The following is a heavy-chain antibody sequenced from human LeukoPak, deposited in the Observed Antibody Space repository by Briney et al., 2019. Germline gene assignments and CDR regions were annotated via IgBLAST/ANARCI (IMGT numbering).Heavy chain of an antibody. CDR2: MNPNSGNT. Sequence: ASVKVSCKASGYTFTSYDINWVRQATGQGLEWMGWMNPNSGNTGYAQKFQGRVTMTRNTSISTAYMELSSLRSEDTAVYYCARFPHYYDFWSGYYTPHYYGMDVWGQGTTVTVSS. CDR3: ARFPHYYDFWSGYYTPHYYGMDV. CDR1: GYTFTSYD. V-gene: IGHV1-8*01. J-gene: IGHJ6*02. D-gene: IGHD3-3*01.